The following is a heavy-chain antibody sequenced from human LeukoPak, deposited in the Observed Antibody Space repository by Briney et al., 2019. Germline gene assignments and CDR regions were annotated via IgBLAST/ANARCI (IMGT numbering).Heavy chain of an antibody. D-gene: IGHD1-7*01. V-gene: IGHV1-46*01. Sequence: GASVKVSCKASGYTFTSYYMHWVRQAPGQGLERMGIINPSGGSTSYAQKFQGRVTMTRDMSTSTVYMELSSLRSEDTAVYYCARVSVTGTTSIDYWGQGTLVTVSS. CDR3: ARVSVTGTTSIDY. J-gene: IGHJ4*02. CDR2: INPSGGST. CDR1: GYTFTSYY.